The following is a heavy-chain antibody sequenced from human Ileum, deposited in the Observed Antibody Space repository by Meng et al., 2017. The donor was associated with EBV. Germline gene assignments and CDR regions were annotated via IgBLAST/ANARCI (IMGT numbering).Heavy chain of an antibody. CDR2: VNTGNGKT. Sequence: VHLVQCGAEVQKPGASVKVSCKSSGYTFTSYPMHWVRQAPGQRLQWMGWVNTGNGKTEYSQNFQGRVTITRDTSANTAYMELSSLRSEDTAVYYCASRPENDVGPFDYWGQGTLVTVSS. D-gene: IGHD1-14*01. V-gene: IGHV1-3*04. CDR3: ASRPENDVGPFDY. J-gene: IGHJ4*02. CDR1: GYTFTSYP.